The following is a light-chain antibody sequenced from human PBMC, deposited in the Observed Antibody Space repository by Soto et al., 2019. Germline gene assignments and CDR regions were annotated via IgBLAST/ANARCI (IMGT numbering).Light chain of an antibody. V-gene: IGLV2-14*01. CDR2: DVS. CDR1: NSDVGGYNY. Sequence: QSVLTQPASVSGSPGQSITISCTGTNSDVGGYNYVSWYQQHPGKAPKLMIYDVSNRPSGVSNRFSGSKSGNTASLTISGLQAEDEADYYCSSYTSSSTYVVFGGGTQLTVL. CDR3: SSYTSSSTYVV. J-gene: IGLJ2*01.